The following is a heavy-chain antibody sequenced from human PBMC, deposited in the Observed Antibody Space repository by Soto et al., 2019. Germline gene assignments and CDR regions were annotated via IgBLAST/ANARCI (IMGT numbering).Heavy chain of an antibody. CDR1: GGIFIIYA. D-gene: IGHD1-26*01. Sequence: SSVKVSCKASGGIFIIYAISWLRQAPGQGLEWMGAVIPILGQAYYAQNLQDRVTITEDESTRTTYMELSSLRSEDTAVYFCARVGGVGAPPGADYWGQGTLVTVS. CDR2: VIPILGQA. V-gene: IGHV1-69*13. CDR3: ARVGGVGAPPGADY. J-gene: IGHJ4*02.